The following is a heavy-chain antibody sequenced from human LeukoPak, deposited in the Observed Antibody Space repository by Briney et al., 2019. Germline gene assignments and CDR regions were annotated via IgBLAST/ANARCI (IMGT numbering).Heavy chain of an antibody. D-gene: IGHD1-1*01. J-gene: IGHJ6*03. CDR3: ARWAEQLERRGPHYYSYMDV. CDR1: GFTFSSYE. V-gene: IGHV3-48*03. CDR2: ISSSGSTI. Sequence: PGGSLRLSCAASGFTFSSYEMNWVRQAPGKGLEWVPYISSSGSTIYYADSVKGRFTISRDNAKNSLYLQMNSLRADDTGVYYCARWAEQLERRGPHYYSYMDVWGKGTTVTISS.